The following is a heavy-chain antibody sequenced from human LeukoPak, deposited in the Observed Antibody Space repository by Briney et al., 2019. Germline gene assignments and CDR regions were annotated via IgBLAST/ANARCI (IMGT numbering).Heavy chain of an antibody. Sequence: PGGSLRLSCAASGLTFSNAWMSWVRQAPGKGLEWVGRIKRKSDGGTTDYAAPVKGRFTISRDDSKNTLYLQMNSLKSEDTAVYYCTTELDVRPNHYWGQGTLVTVS. J-gene: IGHJ4*02. D-gene: IGHD1-14*01. CDR1: GLTFSNAW. CDR3: TTELDVRPNHY. V-gene: IGHV3-15*01. CDR2: IKRKSDGGTT.